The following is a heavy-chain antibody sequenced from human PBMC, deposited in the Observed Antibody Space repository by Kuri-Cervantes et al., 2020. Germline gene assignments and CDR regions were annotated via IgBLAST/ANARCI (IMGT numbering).Heavy chain of an antibody. CDR3: ARERKYDFWSGYFAPYYYGMDV. V-gene: IGHV1-46*01. J-gene: IGHJ6*02. CDR1: GYTFTSYY. CDR2: INPSGGST. Sequence: ASVKVSCKVSGYTFTSYYMHWVRQAPGQGLEWMGIINPSGGSTSYAQKFQGRVTMTRNTSISTAYMELSSLRSEDTAVYYCARERKYDFWSGYFAPYYYGMDVWGQGTTVTVSS. D-gene: IGHD3-3*01.